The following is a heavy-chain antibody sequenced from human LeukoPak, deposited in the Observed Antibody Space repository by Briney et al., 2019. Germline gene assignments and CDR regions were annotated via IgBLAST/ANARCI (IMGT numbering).Heavy chain of an antibody. CDR2: IYYTGAT. J-gene: IGHJ4*02. Sequence: SETLSLTCTVSGDSINSSGYYWGWLRQPPGKGLEWIASIYYTGATNYNPSLKSRVTMSVDTSKNQFSLRLASVTAADTAVYYCASRQGSYWGQGTLVTVSS. V-gene: IGHV4-39*01. CDR1: GDSINSSGYY. CDR3: ASRQGSY. D-gene: IGHD3-10*01.